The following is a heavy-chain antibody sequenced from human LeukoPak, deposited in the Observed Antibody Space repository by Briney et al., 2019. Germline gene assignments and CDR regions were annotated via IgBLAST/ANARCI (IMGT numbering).Heavy chain of an antibody. D-gene: IGHD2-21*02. V-gene: IGHV1-69*13. CDR1: GGTFSSYA. J-gene: IGHJ4*02. CDR2: IIPIFGTA. CDR3: ARVGCGGGDCYYLFDY. Sequence: SVKVSCKASGGTFSSYAISWVRQAPGQGLEWMGGIIPIFGTANYAQKFQGRVTITADESTSTAYMELSSLRSEDTAVYYCARVGCGGGDCYYLFDYWGQGTLVPVSS.